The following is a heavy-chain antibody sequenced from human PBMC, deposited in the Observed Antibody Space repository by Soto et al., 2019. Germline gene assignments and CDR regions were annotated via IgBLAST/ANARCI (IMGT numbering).Heavy chain of an antibody. Sequence: VELQQSGPGLVKPSETLSLTCTVSGASISKTSSYWGWIRQPPGKGLEWIGGTKNKANSYTSQYAASVKGRFTISRDDSKNSLYLQMHSLKTEDTAVYYCGRVRLCGLSGVRCYSRVIDYWGQGTLVTVSS. CDR2: TKNKANSYTS. V-gene: IGHV3-72*01. CDR3: GRVRLCGLSGVRCYSRVIDY. J-gene: IGHJ4*02. D-gene: IGHD2-15*01. CDR1: GASISKTSSY.